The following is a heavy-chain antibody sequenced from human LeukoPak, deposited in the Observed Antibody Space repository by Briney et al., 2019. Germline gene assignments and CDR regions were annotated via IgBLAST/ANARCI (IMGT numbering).Heavy chain of an antibody. D-gene: IGHD2-2*01. CDR1: GFTFSIYD. J-gene: IGHJ4*02. CDR3: AKDTVVVPAAASFDY. CDR2: IDRGVGNT. Sequence: GGSLRLSCAASGFTFSIYDLSWVRQAPGKGLECVSAIDRGVGNTYYADSVKGRFTISRDNSKNTLYLQMNSLRAEDTAVYYCAKDTVVVPAAASFDYWGQGTLVTVSS. V-gene: IGHV3-23*01.